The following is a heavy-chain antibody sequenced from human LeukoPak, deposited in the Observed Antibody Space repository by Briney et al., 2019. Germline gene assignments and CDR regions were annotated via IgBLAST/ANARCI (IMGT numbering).Heavy chain of an antibody. CDR1: GYTFTSYA. V-gene: IGHV1-3*01. J-gene: IGHJ4*02. CDR2: INAGNGNT. CDR3: ARGSGQTGESPYYFDY. D-gene: IGHD7-27*01. Sequence: ASVKVSCKASGYTFTSYAMHWVRQAPGQRLEWMGWINAGNGNTKYSQKIQGRVTITRDTSASTAYMELSSLRSEDTAVYYCARGSGQTGESPYYFDYWGQGTLVTVSS.